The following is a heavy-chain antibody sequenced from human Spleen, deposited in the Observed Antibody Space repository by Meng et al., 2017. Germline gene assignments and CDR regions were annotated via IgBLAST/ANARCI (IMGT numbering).Heavy chain of an antibody. D-gene: IGHD3-10*01. J-gene: IGHJ3*02. CDR1: GYTFTSYY. Sequence: ASVKVSCKASGYTFTSYYMHWVRQAPGQGLGWMGIINPSGGSTSYAQKFQGRVTMTRDTSTSTVYMELSTLRSEDTAVYYCARGRARGAFDIWGQGTMVTVSS. CDR2: INPSGGST. CDR3: ARGRARGAFDI. V-gene: IGHV1-46*01.